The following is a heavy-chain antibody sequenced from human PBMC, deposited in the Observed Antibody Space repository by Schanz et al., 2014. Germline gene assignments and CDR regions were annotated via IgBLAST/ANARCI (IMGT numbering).Heavy chain of an antibody. Sequence: QVQLVQSGSEVKKPGASVKVSCKAPGYTFPSYGISWVRQAPGQGLEWMGWINVYNGDTKFAKPFQDRVTLTTDTPPSTAYMELRSLRSDDTAVYYCARAGQDFEYSSLSPIWYFDLWGRGTLVTVSS. J-gene: IGHJ2*01. CDR1: GYTFPSYG. D-gene: IGHD6-6*01. V-gene: IGHV1-18*04. CDR3: ARAGQDFEYSSLSPIWYFDL. CDR2: INVYNGDT.